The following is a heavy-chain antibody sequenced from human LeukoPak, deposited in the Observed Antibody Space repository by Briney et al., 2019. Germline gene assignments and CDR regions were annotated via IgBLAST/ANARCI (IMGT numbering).Heavy chain of an antibody. CDR3: ARRVSMERHFVY. Sequence: SETLSLTCVVSSESFSNYYCGWIRQSPGKGLEWIGEIHHGGSTNYNPSLKSRATISQDTSKNHFSLKLTSVTAADTAVYYCARRVSMERHFVYWGQGTLVTVSS. CDR1: SESFSNYY. D-gene: IGHD1-1*01. CDR2: IHHGGST. V-gene: IGHV4-34*01. J-gene: IGHJ4*02.